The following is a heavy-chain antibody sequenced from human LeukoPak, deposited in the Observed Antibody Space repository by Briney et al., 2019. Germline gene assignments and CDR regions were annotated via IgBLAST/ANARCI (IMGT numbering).Heavy chain of an antibody. J-gene: IGHJ6*02. CDR2: TFYRSKWYV. CDR1: GDSVSSKNAA. Sequence: SQTLSLTCAISGDSVSSKNAAWNWIRQSPSRGLEWLGRTFYRSKWYVDYGMSVKGRIIFNADTSRNQCSLQLNSVTPDDTGVYYCARGETTDELGYDYRGMDVWGQGTTVTVSS. V-gene: IGHV6-1*01. D-gene: IGHD1-14*01. CDR3: ARGETTDELGYDYRGMDV.